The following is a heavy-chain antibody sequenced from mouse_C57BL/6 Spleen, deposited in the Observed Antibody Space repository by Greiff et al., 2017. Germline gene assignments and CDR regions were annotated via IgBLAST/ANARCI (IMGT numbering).Heavy chain of an antibody. CDR3: ARDDYSNLYYFDY. CDR1: GFTFSSYA. D-gene: IGHD2-5*01. J-gene: IGHJ2*01. CDR2: ISDGGSYT. V-gene: IGHV5-4*01. Sequence: EVQLVESGGGLVKPGGSLKLSCAASGFTFSSYAMSWVRQTPEKRLEWVATISDGGSYTYYPDNVKGRFTISRDNAKNNLYLQMSHLKSEDTAMYYCARDDYSNLYYFDYWGQGTTLTVSS.